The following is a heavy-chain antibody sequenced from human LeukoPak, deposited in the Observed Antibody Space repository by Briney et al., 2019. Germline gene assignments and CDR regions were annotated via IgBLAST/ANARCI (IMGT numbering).Heavy chain of an antibody. D-gene: IGHD3-10*01. CDR3: ARDYYGSGIYSWFDP. CDR2: ISYDGSNK. V-gene: IGHV3-30-3*01. CDR1: GFTFSSYA. J-gene: IGHJ5*02. Sequence: PGGSLRLSCAASGFTFSSYAMHWVRQAPGKGLEWVAVISYDGSNKYSADSVKGRFTISRDNSKNTLYLQMNSLRAEDTAVYYCARDYYGSGIYSWFDPWGQGTLVTVSS.